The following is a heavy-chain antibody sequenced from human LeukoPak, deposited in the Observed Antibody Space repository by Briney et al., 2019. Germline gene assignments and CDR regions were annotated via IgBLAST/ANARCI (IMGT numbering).Heavy chain of an antibody. V-gene: IGHV3-43D*03. J-gene: IGHJ6*02. CDR3: ARSLWFGENGMDV. D-gene: IGHD3-10*01. Sequence: TGGSLRLSCAASGFTFDDHAMHWVRQAPGKGLEWVSLISWDGGSTYYADSVKGRFTISRDNSKNSLYLQMNSLRAEDTAVYYCARSLWFGENGMDVWGQGTTVTVSS. CDR2: ISWDGGST. CDR1: GFTFDDHA.